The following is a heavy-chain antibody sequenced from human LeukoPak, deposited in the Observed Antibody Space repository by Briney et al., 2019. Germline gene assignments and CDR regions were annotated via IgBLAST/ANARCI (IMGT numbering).Heavy chain of an antibody. D-gene: IGHD3-10*01. CDR2: INPSGGST. CDR3: ARDGSGSYHLNWFDP. Sequence: ASVKVSCKASGYTFTSYYMHWVQQAPGQGLEWMGIINPSGGSTSYAQKFQGRVTMTRDTSTSTVYMELSSLRSEDTAVYYCARDGSGSYHLNWFDPWGQGTLVTVSS. CDR1: GYTFTSYY. J-gene: IGHJ5*02. V-gene: IGHV1-46*01.